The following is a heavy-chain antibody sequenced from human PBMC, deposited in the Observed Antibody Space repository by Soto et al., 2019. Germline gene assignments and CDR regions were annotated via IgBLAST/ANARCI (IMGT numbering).Heavy chain of an antibody. CDR1: GFTFSSYA. CDR2: ISGSGGST. Sequence: EVQLLESGGGLVQPGGSLRLSCAASGFTFSSYAMSWVRQAPGKGLEWVSAISGSGGSTYFVDSVKGRFTISRDNSKNTLDLQMNSLRAEDTAVYYCANEPAPRYFQHWGQGTLVTVSS. V-gene: IGHV3-23*01. CDR3: ANEPAPRYFQH. J-gene: IGHJ1*01.